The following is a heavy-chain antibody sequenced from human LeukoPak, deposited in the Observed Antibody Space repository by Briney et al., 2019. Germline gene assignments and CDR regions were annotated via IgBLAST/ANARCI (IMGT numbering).Heavy chain of an antibody. CDR3: GRPYRVYGHFPFDY. Sequence: SETLSLTCTVSGASISGSPYYCGWIGQSPGTGLEWIGSFYDGGSIYYNPSLESRVIVSVDTSKNQFSLNMSSVTAADTAMYYCGRPYRVYGHFPFDYWGQGPLVTVSS. V-gene: IGHV4-39*01. CDR2: FYDGGSI. CDR1: GASISGSPYY. J-gene: IGHJ4*02. D-gene: IGHD3-10*01.